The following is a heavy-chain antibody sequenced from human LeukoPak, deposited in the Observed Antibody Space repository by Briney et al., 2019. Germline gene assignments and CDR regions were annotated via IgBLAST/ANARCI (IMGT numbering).Heavy chain of an antibody. CDR1: GGSISSYY. J-gene: IGHJ6*03. D-gene: IGHD5-18*01. CDR3: ARVRYSYAQPYYYYYYYMDV. CDR2: IYTSGST. V-gene: IGHV4-4*07. Sequence: SETLSLTCTVSGGSISSYYWSWLRQPAGKGLEWIGRIYTSGSTNYNPSLTSRVTMSVDTSKNQFSLKLSSVTAADTAVYYCARVRYSYAQPYYYYYYYMDVWGKGTTVTVSS.